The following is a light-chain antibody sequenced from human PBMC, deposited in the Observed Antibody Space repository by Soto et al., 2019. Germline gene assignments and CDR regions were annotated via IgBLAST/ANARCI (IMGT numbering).Light chain of an antibody. CDR3: QSYDSSLNGGV. CDR2: GNN. V-gene: IGLV1-40*01. CDR1: SSNIGAGYD. J-gene: IGLJ2*01. Sequence: QSVLTQPPSVSGAPGQIVTISCTGSSSNIGAGYDVHWYQQLPGTAPKLLVHGNNNRPSGVPDRFSGSKSGTSASLAITGLQAEDGADYYCQSYDSSLNGGVFGGGTQLTVL.